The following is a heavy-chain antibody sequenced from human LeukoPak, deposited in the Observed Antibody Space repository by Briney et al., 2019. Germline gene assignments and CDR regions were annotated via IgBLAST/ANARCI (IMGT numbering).Heavy chain of an antibody. CDR1: GGSFNTYY. J-gene: IGHJ5*02. CDR3: ASSYYA. CDR2: VNHSGTT. Sequence: SETLSLTCAVYGGSFNTYYWSWIRQPPGKGLEWIGEVNHSGTTHHNPSLEARVNISADTSENQFSLRLTSVTAADTAVYYCASSYYAWGQGTLVTVSS. V-gene: IGHV4-34*01. D-gene: IGHD3-10*01.